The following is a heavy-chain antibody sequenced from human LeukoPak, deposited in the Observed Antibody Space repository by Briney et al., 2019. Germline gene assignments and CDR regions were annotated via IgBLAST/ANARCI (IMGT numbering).Heavy chain of an antibody. J-gene: IGHJ4*02. D-gene: IGHD5-12*01. CDR1: GFTFNNYG. CDR2: IRGST. Sequence: GGSLRLSCAASGFTFNNYGVSWVRQAPGKGLEWVSLIRGSTYYADSVMGRFTISRDNSQKTVYLQMNTLRAEDTALYYCAKDLGGSTDYWGQGTLVTVSS. CDR3: AKDLGGSTDY. V-gene: IGHV3-23*01.